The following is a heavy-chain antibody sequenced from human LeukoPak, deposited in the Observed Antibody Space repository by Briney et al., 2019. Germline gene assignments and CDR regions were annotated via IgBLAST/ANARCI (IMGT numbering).Heavy chain of an antibody. CDR3: ARVQLDCSSTSCYLFDY. CDR1: GASLSRGAYY. D-gene: IGHD2-2*01. V-gene: IGHV4-30-4*08. CDR2: INYSGST. Sequence: SESLSLTCTVSGASLSRGAYYWGWLRQPPGKGLDWIGYINYSGSTYYNPSLKSRVTMSVDTSKNQFSLKLSSVTAADTAVYYCARVQLDCSSTSCYLFDYWGQGTLVTVSS. J-gene: IGHJ4*02.